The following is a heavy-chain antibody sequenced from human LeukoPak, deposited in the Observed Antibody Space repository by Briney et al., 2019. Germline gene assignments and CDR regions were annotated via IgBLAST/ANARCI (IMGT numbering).Heavy chain of an antibody. CDR1: GFTFSSYG. V-gene: IGHV3-30*18. CDR2: ISNDGSNK. J-gene: IGHJ4*02. D-gene: IGHD5-12*01. CDR3: AKVDIVATIDAGRLVDY. Sequence: PGRSLRLSCAASGFTFSSYGMQWFRQAPDKGLEWVAAISNDGSNKYYADSVKGRFTISRDNSKNTLYLQTNSLRAEDTAVYYCAKVDIVATIDAGRLVDYWGQGTLVTVSS.